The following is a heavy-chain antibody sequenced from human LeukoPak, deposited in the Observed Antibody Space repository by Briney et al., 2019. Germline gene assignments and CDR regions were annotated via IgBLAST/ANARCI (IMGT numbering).Heavy chain of an antibody. CDR2: IYYSGST. CDR3: ARRSAAGRAFTH. CDR1: GGSISSYY. D-gene: IGHD6-13*01. Sequence: SETLSLTCTVSGGSISSYYWSWIRQPPGKGLEWIGYIYYSGSTNYNPSLKSRVTISVDTSKNQFSLKLSSVTAADTAVYYCARRSAAGRAFTHWGQGTLVTVSS. J-gene: IGHJ4*02. V-gene: IGHV4-59*01.